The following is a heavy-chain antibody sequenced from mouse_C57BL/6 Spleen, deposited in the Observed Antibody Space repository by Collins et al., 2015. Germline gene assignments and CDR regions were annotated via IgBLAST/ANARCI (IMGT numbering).Heavy chain of an antibody. J-gene: IGHJ4*01. Sequence: QVQLQQPGAELVKPGASVKMSCKASGYTFTSYWITWVKQRPGQGLEWIGEIYPGSGSTSYNEKFKSKTTLTVDTSSSTAYMQLGSLTSEDSAVYYCALTTVVATSMDYWGQGTSVTVSS. CDR3: ALTTVVATSMDY. CDR2: IYPGSGST. CDR1: GYTFTSYW. V-gene: IGHV1-55*01. D-gene: IGHD1-1*01.